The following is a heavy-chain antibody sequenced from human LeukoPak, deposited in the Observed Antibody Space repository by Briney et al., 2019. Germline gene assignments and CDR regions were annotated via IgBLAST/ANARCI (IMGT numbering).Heavy chain of an antibody. CDR1: GFSFSDFS. CDR2: ISSDSKTK. V-gene: IGHV3-48*01. CDR3: AKADGSSSYFDY. J-gene: IGHJ4*02. D-gene: IGHD6-6*01. Sequence: GGSLRLSCAASGFSFSDFSMNWVRQAPGKGLEDISYISSDSKTKRYRDSVKGRFTISRDNSKNTLYLQMNSLRAEDTAVYYCAKADGSSSYFDYWGQGTLVTVSS.